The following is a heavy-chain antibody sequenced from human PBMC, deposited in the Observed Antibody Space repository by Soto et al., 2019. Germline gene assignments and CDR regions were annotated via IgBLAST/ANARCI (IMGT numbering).Heavy chain of an antibody. D-gene: IGHD2-15*01. V-gene: IGHV3-23*01. Sequence: GGSLRLSCAASGFTFSSYAMSWVRQAPGKGLEWVSVISGSGGSTYYADSVKGRFTISRDNSKNTLYLQMNSLRAEDTAVYYCAKDTQLRYCSGGSCSTMELYYYYGMDVWGQGTTVTVSS. J-gene: IGHJ6*02. CDR1: GFTFSSYA. CDR2: ISGSGGST. CDR3: AKDTQLRYCSGGSCSTMELYYYYGMDV.